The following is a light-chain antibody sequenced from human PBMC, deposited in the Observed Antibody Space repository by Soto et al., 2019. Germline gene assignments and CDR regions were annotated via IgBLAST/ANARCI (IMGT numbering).Light chain of an antibody. Sequence: DIQMTQSPSSLSASVGDIVTITCLASQGIRNDLGWYQKKPGKAPKSLIYDASNLHSGVPSRFSGSGSGTEFNLTISSLQTEDFATYACLQHYYYTWTFGQGTKVDIK. J-gene: IGKJ1*01. CDR2: DAS. CDR1: QGIRND. CDR3: LQHYYYTWT. V-gene: IGKV1-17*01.